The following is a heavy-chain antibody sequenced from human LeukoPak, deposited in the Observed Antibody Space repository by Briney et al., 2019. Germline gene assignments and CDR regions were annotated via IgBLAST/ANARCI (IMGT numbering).Heavy chain of an antibody. CDR3: VKDLYYDNSGYYSGAFDY. J-gene: IGHJ4*02. Sequence: GGSLRLSCSASGFTFKKYAMHWVRQAPGKGLEYVSAINSNGGRTYYADSVKGRFTISRDNSKNTLFLQMSSLGVEDTAVYYCVKDLYYDNSGYYSGAFDYWGQGTLVTVSS. V-gene: IGHV3-64D*06. CDR2: INSNGGRT. D-gene: IGHD3-22*01. CDR1: GFTFKKYA.